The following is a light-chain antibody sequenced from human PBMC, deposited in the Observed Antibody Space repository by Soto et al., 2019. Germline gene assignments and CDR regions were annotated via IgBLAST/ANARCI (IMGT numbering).Light chain of an antibody. CDR2: DVS. CDR3: SSYTSSSTVV. J-gene: IGLJ2*01. CDR1: SSDVGGYNH. Sequence: QSALTQPASVSGSPGQSITISCTGTSSDVGGYNHVSWYQQHPGKVPQLMIRDVSNRPSGVSNRFSGSKSGNTASLTISGLQTEDEADYYCSSYTSSSTVVFGGGTKLTVL. V-gene: IGLV2-14*01.